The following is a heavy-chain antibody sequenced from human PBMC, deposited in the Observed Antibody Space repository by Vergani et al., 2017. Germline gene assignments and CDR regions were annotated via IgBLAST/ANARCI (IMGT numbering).Heavy chain of an antibody. CDR2: INPSGGST. CDR1: GGTFSSYA. CDR3: SMRNIAAAGTDAFEI. V-gene: IGHV1-46*03. J-gene: IGHJ3*02. D-gene: IGHD6-13*01. Sequence: QVQLVQSGAEVKKPGSSVKVSCKASGGTFSSYAISWVRQAPGQGLEWMGIINPSGGSTSYAQKFQGRVTMTRDTSTSTVYMELSSLRSEDAAVYYWSMRNIAAAGTDAFEIWGQGTMVTVSS.